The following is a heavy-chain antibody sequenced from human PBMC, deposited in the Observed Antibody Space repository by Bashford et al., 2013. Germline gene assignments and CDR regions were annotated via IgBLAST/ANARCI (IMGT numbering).Heavy chain of an antibody. V-gene: IGHV1-8*01. Sequence: WVRQAPGQGLEWMGWMNPNSGNTGYAQKFQGRVTMTRNTSISTAYMELSSLRSEDTAVYYCARGRMLQQYYDFWSGYLGPYFYYGMDVWGQGTTVTVSS. CDR2: MNPNSGNT. D-gene: IGHD3-3*01. J-gene: IGHJ6*02. CDR3: ARGRMLQQYYDFWSGYLGPYFYYGMDV.